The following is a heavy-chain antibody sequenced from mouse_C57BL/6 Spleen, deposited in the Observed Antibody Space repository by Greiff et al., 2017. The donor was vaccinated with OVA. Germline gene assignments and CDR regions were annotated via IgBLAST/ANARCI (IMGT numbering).Heavy chain of an antibody. J-gene: IGHJ2*01. CDR1: GYTFTEYT. V-gene: IGHV1-62-2*01. CDR2: FYPGSGSI. Sequence: VKLQESGAELVKPGASVKLSCKASGYTFTEYTIHWVKQRSGQGLEWIGWFYPGSGSIKYNEKFKDKATLTADKSSSTVYMALSRLTSEDSAVYICARHEDGQLRDEGFDYWGQGTTLTVSS. CDR3: ARHEDGQLRDEGFDY. D-gene: IGHD3-2*02.